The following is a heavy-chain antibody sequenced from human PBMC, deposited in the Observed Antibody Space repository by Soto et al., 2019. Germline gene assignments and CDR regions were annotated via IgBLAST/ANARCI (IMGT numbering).Heavy chain of an antibody. CDR3: ASERSAQYFDY. D-gene: IGHD1-26*01. CDR1: GGTLSSHT. Sequence: ASVKVSCKASGGTLSSHTIAWVRQAPGQGLEWMGGIIPTFGTATNAPKFQGRVAISADASSNTAYMELSSLTPEDTAVYYCASERSAQYFDYWGQGTMVTVSS. CDR2: IIPTFGTA. V-gene: IGHV1-69*13. J-gene: IGHJ4*02.